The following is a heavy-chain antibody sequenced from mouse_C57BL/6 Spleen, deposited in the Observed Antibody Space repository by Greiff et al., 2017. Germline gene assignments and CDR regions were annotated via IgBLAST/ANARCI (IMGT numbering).Heavy chain of an antibody. CDR2: IDPSDSYT. CDR3: ARRGGSLYAMDY. V-gene: IGHV1-50*01. CDR1: GYTFTSYW. J-gene: IGHJ4*01. Sequence: QVQLQQPGAELVKPGASVKLSCKASGYTFTSYWMQWVKQRPGQGLEWIGEIDPSDSYTNYNQKFKGKATLTVDTSSSTAYMQLSSLTSEDSAVYYWARRGGSLYAMDYWGQGTSVTVSS.